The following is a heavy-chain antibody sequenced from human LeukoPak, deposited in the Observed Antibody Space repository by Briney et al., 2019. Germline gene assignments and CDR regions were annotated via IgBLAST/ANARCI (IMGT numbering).Heavy chain of an antibody. CDR1: GYSLTSYW. J-gene: IGHJ5*02. D-gene: IGHD3-9*01. CDR3: ARHDILTGYYPWWFDP. CDR2: IDPSDSYT. Sequence: GESLKISCKGSGYSLTSYWISWVRQMPGKGLEWMGRIDPSDSYTNYSPSFQGHVTISADKSISTAYLQWSSLKASDTAMYYCARHDILTGYYPWWFDPWGQGTLVTVSS. V-gene: IGHV5-10-1*01.